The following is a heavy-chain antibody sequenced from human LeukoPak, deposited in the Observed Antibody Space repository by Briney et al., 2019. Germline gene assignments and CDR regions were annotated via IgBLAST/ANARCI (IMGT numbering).Heavy chain of an antibody. V-gene: IGHV1-18*01. D-gene: IGHD3-3*01. CDR3: ARGGTYYDFWSGYFGVPWFDY. J-gene: IGHJ4*02. CDR2: ISAYNGNT. Sequence: ASVTVSFTASGYTFTSYGISWVRQAPGQGLEWMGWISAYNGNTNYAQKLQGRVTMTTDTSTSTAYMELRSLRSDDTAVYYCARGGTYYDFWSGYFGVPWFDYWGRGTLVTVSS. CDR1: GYTFTSYG.